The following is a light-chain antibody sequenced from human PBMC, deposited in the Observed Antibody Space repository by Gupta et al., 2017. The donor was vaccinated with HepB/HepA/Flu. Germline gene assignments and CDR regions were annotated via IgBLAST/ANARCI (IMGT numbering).Light chain of an antibody. CDR2: GAS. CDR1: QSVSNN. J-gene: IGKJ5*01. CDR3: QQYDNAPPIT. V-gene: IGKV3-15*01. Sequence: ETVMTQSPAVLSVSPGQRVTVTSRATQSVSNNLAWYHQKPGQGTRLLIYGASSRATALPARFSGSGYGTEFTLTISELQPEDFAVYYCQQYDNAPPITFGPGTRLEIK.